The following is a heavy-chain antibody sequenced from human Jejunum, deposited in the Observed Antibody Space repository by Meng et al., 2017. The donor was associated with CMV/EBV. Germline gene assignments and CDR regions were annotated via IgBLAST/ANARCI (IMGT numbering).Heavy chain of an antibody. CDR3: APGFRSWSGSYSS. D-gene: IGHD1-26*01. J-gene: IGHJ4*02. V-gene: IGHV4-34*01. CDR1: GAPFSGY. Sequence: QVHLKQLGAGLLKPSETLSLTCGVYGAPFSGYWSWVRQPPGKGLEWIGEITHSGSTNYNVSLKSRVTISIDTSKNQFSLKLSSVTATDTAVYYCAPGFRSWSGSYSSWGQGTLVTVSS. CDR2: ITHSGST.